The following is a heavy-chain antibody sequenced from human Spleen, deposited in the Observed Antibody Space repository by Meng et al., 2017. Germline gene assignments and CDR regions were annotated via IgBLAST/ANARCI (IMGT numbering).Heavy chain of an antibody. Sequence: GESLKISCVGSDFTFSSYEMNWVRQAPGKGLEWVAVISYDGSDKYYADSVRGRFTISRDNSKNTLYLQMNSLRPEDTAVYYCARGNTMIVVVSPYAFDIWGQGTMVTVSS. CDR1: DFTFSSYE. J-gene: IGHJ3*02. CDR3: ARGNTMIVVVSPYAFDI. V-gene: IGHV3-30*04. D-gene: IGHD3-22*01. CDR2: ISYDGSDK.